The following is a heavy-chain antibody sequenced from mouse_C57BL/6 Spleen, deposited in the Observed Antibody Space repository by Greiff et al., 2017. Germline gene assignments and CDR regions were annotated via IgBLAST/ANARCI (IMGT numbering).Heavy chain of an antibody. CDR3: ARLLSYYAMDY. CDR2: IYPSDSET. V-gene: IGHV1-61*01. Sequence: QVHVKQPGAELVRPGSSVKLSCKASGYTFTSYWMDWVKQRPGQGLEWIGNIYPSDSETHYNQKFKDKATLTVDKSSSTAYMQLSSLTSEDSAVYYCARLLSYYAMDYWGQGTSVTVSS. J-gene: IGHJ4*01. CDR1: GYTFTSYW. D-gene: IGHD1-1*01.